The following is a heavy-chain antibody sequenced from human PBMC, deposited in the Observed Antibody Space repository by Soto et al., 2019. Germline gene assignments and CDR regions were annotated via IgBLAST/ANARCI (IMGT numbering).Heavy chain of an antibody. V-gene: IGHV3-15*01. D-gene: IGHD2-15*01. CDR2: IKSKTDGETR. J-gene: IGHJ6*02. CDR3: STDLGYYGLDV. CDR1: GFPFSNGW. Sequence: EVQLVESGGDLVKPGGSLRLSCAASGFPFSNGWMSWVRQAPGKGLEWVGRIKSKTDGETRDYAGPVKDRFTISRDDSKKTLYLQMNSLKTEATAVYYCSTDLGYYGLDVWGQGTTVTVSS.